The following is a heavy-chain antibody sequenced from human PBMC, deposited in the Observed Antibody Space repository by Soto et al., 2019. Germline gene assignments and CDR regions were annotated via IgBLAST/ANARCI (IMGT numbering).Heavy chain of an antibody. Sequence: PSETLSLTCPVYGGSFSGYYWSWVRQPPGKGLEWIGEINHSGSTNDNPSLKRRVTISVDTSKNQFSLKLSSVTAADTAVYYCARGFIPSTTGTTCLDYWGQGTLVTVSS. V-gene: IGHV4-34*01. CDR1: GGSFSGYY. J-gene: IGHJ4*02. CDR2: INHSGST. D-gene: IGHD1-1*01. CDR3: ARGFIPSTTGTTCLDY.